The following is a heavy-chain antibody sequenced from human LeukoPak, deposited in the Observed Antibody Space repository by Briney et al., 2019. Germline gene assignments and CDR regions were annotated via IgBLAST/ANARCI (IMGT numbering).Heavy chain of an antibody. J-gene: IGHJ6*02. V-gene: IGHV4-39*01. CDR1: GGSISSSSYY. CDR3: ARYYGSGTHLFFYGMDV. CDR2: IYYSGST. D-gene: IGHD3-10*01. Sequence: SETLSLTCTVYGGSISSSSYYWGWIRQPPGKGLEWIGSIYYSGSTYYNPSLKSRVTISVDTSKNQFSLKLSSVTAADTAVYYCARYYGSGTHLFFYGMDVWGQGTTVTVSS.